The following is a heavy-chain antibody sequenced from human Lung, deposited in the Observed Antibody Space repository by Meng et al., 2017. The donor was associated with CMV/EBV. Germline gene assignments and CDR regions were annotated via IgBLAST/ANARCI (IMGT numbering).Heavy chain of an antibody. Sequence: GGSXRLXCAASGFTFSSYGMHWVRQAPGKGLEWVAFIRYDGSNKYYADSVKGRFTISRDNSKNTLYPQMNSLRAEDTAVYYCAKGGDYDSSGDYWGQGTLVTVSS. CDR1: GFTFSSYG. CDR3: AKGGDYDSSGDY. CDR2: IRYDGSNK. V-gene: IGHV3-30*02. D-gene: IGHD3-22*01. J-gene: IGHJ4*02.